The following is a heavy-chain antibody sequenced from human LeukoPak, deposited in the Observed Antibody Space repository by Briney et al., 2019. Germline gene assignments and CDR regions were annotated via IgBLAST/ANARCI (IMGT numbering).Heavy chain of an antibody. CDR1: GITFSSYS. Sequence: GGSLRLSCAASGITFSSYSMNWVRQAPGKGLEWVSSISSSSSYIYYADSVKGRFTISRDNAKNSLYLQMNSLRAEDTAVYYCASPTPHYYDSSRSTDYWGQGTLVTVSS. J-gene: IGHJ4*02. CDR2: ISSSSSYI. CDR3: ASPTPHYYDSSRSTDY. V-gene: IGHV3-21*01. D-gene: IGHD3-22*01.